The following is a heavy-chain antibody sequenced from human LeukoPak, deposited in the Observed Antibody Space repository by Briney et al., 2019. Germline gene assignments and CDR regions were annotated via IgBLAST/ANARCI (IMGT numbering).Heavy chain of an antibody. D-gene: IGHD2-2*01. CDR1: GFTFSSYS. Sequence: GRSLRLSCAASGFTFSSYSMHWVRQAPGKGLEWVAVISYDGSNKYYADSVKGRFTISRDNSKNTLYLQMNSLRAEDTAVYYCAKEDCSSTSCLFDYWGQGTLVTVSS. J-gene: IGHJ4*02. CDR3: AKEDCSSTSCLFDY. V-gene: IGHV3-30*18. CDR2: ISYDGSNK.